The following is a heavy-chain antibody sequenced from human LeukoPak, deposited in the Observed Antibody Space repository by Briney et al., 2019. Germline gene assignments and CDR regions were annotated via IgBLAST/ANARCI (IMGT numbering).Heavy chain of an antibody. D-gene: IGHD3-22*01. J-gene: IGHJ4*02. CDR2: IYYSGST. Sequence: SETLSLTCTVSGGSVSSGSYYWSWIRQPPGKGLEWIGYIYYSGSTNYNSSLKSRVTISLDTSKSQFSLKLSSVTAADTAVYYCARVRNSSGYYFSYWGQGTLVTVSS. CDR3: ARVRNSSGYYFSY. V-gene: IGHV4-61*01. CDR1: GGSVSSGSYY.